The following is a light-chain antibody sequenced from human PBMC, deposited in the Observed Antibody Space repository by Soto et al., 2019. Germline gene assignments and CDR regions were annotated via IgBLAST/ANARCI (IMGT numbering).Light chain of an antibody. CDR3: QQYSDSPT. CDR2: GAS. Sequence: EIVMTRSPATLSVSPGERATLSCRASRSVSSKLAWYQQKPGQAPWLLIYGASTRATGIPARFSGSGSGTEFTLTISSLQSEDFAVYYCQQYSDSPTFGQGTKVEIK. V-gene: IGKV3D-15*01. CDR1: RSVSSK. J-gene: IGKJ1*01.